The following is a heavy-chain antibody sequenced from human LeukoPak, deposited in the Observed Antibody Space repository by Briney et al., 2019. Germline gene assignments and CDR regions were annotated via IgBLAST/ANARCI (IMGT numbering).Heavy chain of an antibody. J-gene: IGHJ5*02. Sequence: PGGSLRLSCAASGFSFSSYSMNWVRQAPGKGLEWVSSNSSTSRSSYIFYAESVKGRFTISRDNAKNSLFLHMNSLRAEDTAVYYCARDLLGIEGAWGQGTLVTVSS. V-gene: IGHV3-21*01. CDR2: NSSTSRSSYI. CDR1: GFSFSSYS. CDR3: ARDLLGIEGA. D-gene: IGHD3-10*01.